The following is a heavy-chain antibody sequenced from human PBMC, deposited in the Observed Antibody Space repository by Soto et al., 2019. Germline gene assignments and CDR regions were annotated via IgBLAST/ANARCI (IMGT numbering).Heavy chain of an antibody. CDR2: ISSSSSYI. CDR3: ARWHCSSTSCYKVGGMDV. D-gene: IGHD2-2*02. J-gene: IGHJ6*02. V-gene: IGHV3-21*01. CDR1: GFTFSSYS. Sequence: GGSLRLSCAASGFTFSSYSMNWVRQAPGKGLEWVSSISSSSSYIYYADSVKGRFTISRDNAKNSLYLQMNSLRAEDTAVYYCARWHCSSTSCYKVGGMDVWGQGTTVTVSS.